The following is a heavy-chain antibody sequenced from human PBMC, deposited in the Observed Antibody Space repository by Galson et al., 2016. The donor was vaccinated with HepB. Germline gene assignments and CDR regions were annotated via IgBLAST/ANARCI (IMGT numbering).Heavy chain of an antibody. Sequence: QSGAEVKKPGESLKISCKASGYGFTKYWITWVRQMPGKGLEWMGIIHPSDSDTSDTRYSPSFQGQVTISVDKSITTAYLQWSNLKAPDTAMYYCARLPHYYYSSAPDYWGQGTLVTVSS. CDR2: IHPSDSDTSDT. CDR3: ARLPHYYYSSAPDY. V-gene: IGHV5-51*01. D-gene: IGHD3-22*01. J-gene: IGHJ4*02. CDR1: GYGFTKYW.